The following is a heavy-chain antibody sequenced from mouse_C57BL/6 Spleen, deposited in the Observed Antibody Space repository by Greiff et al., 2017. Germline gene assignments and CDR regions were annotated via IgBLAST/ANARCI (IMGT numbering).Heavy chain of an antibody. CDR1: GFNIKDDY. D-gene: IGHD2-1*01. CDR2: IDPENGDT. J-gene: IGHJ3*01. Sequence: EVQLQESGAELVRPGASVKLSCTASGFNIKDDYMHWVKQRPEQGLEWIGRIDPENGDTEYASKFQGKATITADTSSNTAYLQLSSLTSEDTAVYYCTTPLYYGNYVWFAYWGQGTLVTVSA. CDR3: TTPLYYGNYVWFAY. V-gene: IGHV14-4*01.